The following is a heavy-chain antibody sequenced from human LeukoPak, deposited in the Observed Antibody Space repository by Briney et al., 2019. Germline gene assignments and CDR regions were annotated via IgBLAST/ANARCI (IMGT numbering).Heavy chain of an antibody. CDR1: GFTFDDYA. D-gene: IGHD7-27*01. J-gene: IGHJ3*02. Sequence: SGGSLRLSCAASGFTFDDYAMHWVRQAPGKGLEWVSGISWNSGSIGYADSVKGRFTISRDNAKNSLYLQMNSLRAEDTALYYXXXXSYPNWGDNGAFDIWGQGTMVTVSS. CDR3: XXXSYPNWGDNGAFDI. CDR2: ISWNSGSI. V-gene: IGHV3-9*01.